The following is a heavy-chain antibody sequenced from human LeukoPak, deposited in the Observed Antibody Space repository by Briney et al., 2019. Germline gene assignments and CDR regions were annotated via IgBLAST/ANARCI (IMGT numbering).Heavy chain of an antibody. CDR3: ASYENYYDSSGYLA. D-gene: IGHD3-22*01. J-gene: IGHJ5*02. Sequence: GGSLRLSCAASGFTFSSYSMNWVRQAPGKGLEWVSSISSSSSYIYYADSVKGLFTISRDNAKNSLYLQMNSLRAEDTAVYYCASYENYYDSSGYLAWGQGTLVTVSS. CDR1: GFTFSSYS. CDR2: ISSSSSYI. V-gene: IGHV3-21*01.